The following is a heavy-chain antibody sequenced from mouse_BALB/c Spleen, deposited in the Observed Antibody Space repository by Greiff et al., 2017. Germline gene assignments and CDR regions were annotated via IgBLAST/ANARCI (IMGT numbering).Heavy chain of an antibody. CDR3: AAYGNYEGVY. J-gene: IGHJ2*01. D-gene: IGHD2-1*01. Sequence: EVQLVESGPGLVKPSQSLSLTCTVTGYSITSDYAWNWIRQFPGNKLEWMGYISYSGSTSYNPSLKSRISITRDTSKNQFFLQLNSVTTEDTATYYCAAYGNYEGVYWGQGTTLTVSS. CDR1: GYSITSDYA. CDR2: ISYSGST. V-gene: IGHV3-2*02.